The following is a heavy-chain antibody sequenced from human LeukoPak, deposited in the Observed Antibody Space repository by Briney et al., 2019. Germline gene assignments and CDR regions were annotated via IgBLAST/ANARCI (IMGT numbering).Heavy chain of an antibody. CDR2: TNPDGSST. V-gene: IGHV3-74*01. D-gene: IGHD1-26*01. CDR3: VRDLVGRDDT. Sequence: GGSLRLSCAASGFTFSTYWVHWVRQAPGEGPVWVSRTNPDGSSTDHADSVRGRFVISRDNARNTLYLQMNSLRAEDTAVYYCVRDLVGRDDTWGQGTLVTVSS. CDR1: GFTFSTYW. J-gene: IGHJ5*02.